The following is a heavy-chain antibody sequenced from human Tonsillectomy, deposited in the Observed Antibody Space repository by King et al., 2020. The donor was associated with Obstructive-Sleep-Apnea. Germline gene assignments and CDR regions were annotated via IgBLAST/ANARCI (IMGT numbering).Heavy chain of an antibody. CDR1: GFSFSSYS. CDR2: ISSSSSYM. V-gene: IGHV3-21*01. J-gene: IGHJ3*02. CDR3: AREYTRGAFDI. D-gene: IGHD5-18*01. Sequence: VQLVESGGGLVKPGGSLRLSCAASGFSFSSYSMNWVRQAPGKGLEWVSSISSSSSYMYYADSVKGRFTISRDKAKNSVYLQMNSLRAEDTAVYYCAREYTRGAFDIWGQGTMVTVSS.